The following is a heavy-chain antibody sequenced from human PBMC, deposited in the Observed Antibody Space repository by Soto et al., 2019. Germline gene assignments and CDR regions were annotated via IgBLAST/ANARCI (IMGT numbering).Heavy chain of an antibody. CDR3: ARDPRITIFGVVPSQGWFVP. Sequence: KVSCKASGGTFSSYAISWVRQAPGQGLEWMGGIIPIFGTANYAQKFQGRVTITADKSTSTAYMELSSLRSEDTAVYYCARDPRITIFGVVPSQGWFVPWGQGTLVTVSS. J-gene: IGHJ5*02. D-gene: IGHD3-3*01. CDR2: IIPIFGTA. V-gene: IGHV1-69*06. CDR1: GGTFSSYA.